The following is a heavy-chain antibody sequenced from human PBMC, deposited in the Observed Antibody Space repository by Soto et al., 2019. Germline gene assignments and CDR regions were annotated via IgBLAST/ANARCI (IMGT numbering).Heavy chain of an antibody. CDR2: IRTKANKYAT. J-gene: IGHJ4*02. D-gene: IGHD1-26*01. Sequence: EVQLVESGGGLVHPGGSLKLSCSSSGFTFSDSAIHWVRQASGKGLEWVGRIRTKANKYATAYAESVKGRFTISREDSKNTAYLQMHSLETEDTAVYYCSRDRSGIEGATPDWGQGTLVTVSS. V-gene: IGHV3-73*02. CDR3: SRDRSGIEGATPD. CDR1: GFTFSDSA.